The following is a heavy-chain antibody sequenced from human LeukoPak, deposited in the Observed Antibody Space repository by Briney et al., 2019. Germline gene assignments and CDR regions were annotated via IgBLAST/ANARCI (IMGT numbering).Heavy chain of an antibody. Sequence: SETLSLTCTVSGGSISSSSYYWGWIRQPPGKGLEWIGSIYYSGSTYYNQSLKSRVTISVGTSKNQFSLKLSSVTAADTAVYYCARRIPETAMVTTVGFDYWGQGTLVTVSS. CDR2: IYYSGST. D-gene: IGHD5-18*01. CDR3: ARRIPETAMVTTVGFDY. J-gene: IGHJ4*02. CDR1: GGSISSSSYY. V-gene: IGHV4-39*01.